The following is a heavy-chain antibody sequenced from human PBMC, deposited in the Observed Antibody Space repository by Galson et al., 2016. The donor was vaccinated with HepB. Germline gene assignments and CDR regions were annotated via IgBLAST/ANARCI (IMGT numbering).Heavy chain of an antibody. J-gene: IGHJ4*02. CDR1: GFTLSTYA. CDR2: ITSGGST. Sequence: SLRLSCAASGFTLSTYAVTWVRQAPGRGLDWVSAITSGGSTHYAESVKGRFTISRDNSKNTLYLQMNSLRAEDTAIYYCARDGISSLDQWGQGILVTVSS. CDR3: ARDGISSLDQ. V-gene: IGHV3-23*01. D-gene: IGHD2/OR15-2a*01.